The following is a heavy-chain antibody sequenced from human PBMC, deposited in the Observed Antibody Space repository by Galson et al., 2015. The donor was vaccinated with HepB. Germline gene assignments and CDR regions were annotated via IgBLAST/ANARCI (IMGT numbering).Heavy chain of an antibody. J-gene: IGHJ6*02. CDR3: ARDVDIVVVPDTYGMDV. V-gene: IGHV3-48*03. Sequence: SLRLSCAASGFTFSSYEMNWVRQAPGKGLEWVSYISSSGSTIYYADSVKGRFTISRDNAKNSLYLQMNSLRAEDTAVYYCARDVDIVVVPDTYGMDVWGQGTTVTVSS. CDR1: GFTFSSYE. D-gene: IGHD2-2*03. CDR2: ISSSGSTI.